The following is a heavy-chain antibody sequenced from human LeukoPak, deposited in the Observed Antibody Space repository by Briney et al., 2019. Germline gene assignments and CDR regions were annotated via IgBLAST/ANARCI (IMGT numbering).Heavy chain of an antibody. V-gene: IGHV4-39*01. D-gene: IGHD2-2*01. Sequence: PSETLSLTCTVSGGSISSSSYYWGWIRQPPGKGLEWIGSIYYSGSTYYNPSLKSRVTISVDTSKNQFSLKLSSVTAADTAVYYCARSPCSSTSCPATKGGNWFDPWGQGTLVTVSS. CDR3: ARSPCSSTSCPATKGGNWFDP. CDR2: IYYSGST. CDR1: GGSISSSSYY. J-gene: IGHJ5*02.